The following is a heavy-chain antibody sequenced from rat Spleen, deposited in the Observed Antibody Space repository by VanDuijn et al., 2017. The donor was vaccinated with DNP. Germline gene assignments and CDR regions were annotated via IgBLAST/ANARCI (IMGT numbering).Heavy chain of an antibody. CDR1: GYSITSNY. Sequence: EVQLQESGPGLVKPSQSLSLTCSVTGYSITSNYWAWIRKFPGNKMEWMGYISYSGSTSYNPSLKGRISITRDTSKNQFFLQLNSVTTEDTATYYCARHDSSYWYFDFWGPGTMVTVSS. J-gene: IGHJ1*01. CDR2: ISYSGST. V-gene: IGHV3-1*01. CDR3: ARHDSSYWYFDF. D-gene: IGHD1-8*01.